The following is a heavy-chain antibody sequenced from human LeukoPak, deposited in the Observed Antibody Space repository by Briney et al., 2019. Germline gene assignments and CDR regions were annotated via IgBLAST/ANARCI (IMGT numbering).Heavy chain of an antibody. CDR2: INSSSSTI. CDR3: ARDPSPPAGELRDAFDI. CDR1: GFTFSSYS. J-gene: IGHJ3*02. V-gene: IGHV3-48*04. D-gene: IGHD1-7*01. Sequence: GGSLRLSCAASGFTFSSYSMNWVRQAPGKGLEWISNINSSSSTIYYADSVKGRFTISRDNAKNSLYLQMNSLRAEDTAVYYCARDPSPPAGELRDAFDIWGQGTMVTVSS.